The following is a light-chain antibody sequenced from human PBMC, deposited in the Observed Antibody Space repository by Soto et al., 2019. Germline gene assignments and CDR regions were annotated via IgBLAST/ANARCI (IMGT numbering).Light chain of an antibody. Sequence: QSVLTQPPSVSAAPGQKVTISCSGSSSNIGNNDVSWYQQLPGTAPKLLSYDNNKRPSGIPDRFSGSKSGTSATLGITGLQTGDEADYYCGTWDSSLSAGGVFGGGTKLTVL. V-gene: IGLV1-51*01. CDR3: GTWDSSLSAGGV. CDR1: SSNIGNND. CDR2: DNN. J-gene: IGLJ2*01.